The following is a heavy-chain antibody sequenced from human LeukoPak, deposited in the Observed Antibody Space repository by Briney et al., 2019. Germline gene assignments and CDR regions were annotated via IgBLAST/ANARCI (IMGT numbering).Heavy chain of an antibody. J-gene: IGHJ4*02. Sequence: GGSLRLSCAASGFTFSSYSMNWVRQAPGKGLEWVSSISSSSSYIYYADSVKGRFTISRDNAKNSLYLQMNSLRAEDTAVYYCARDLAVNAFDYWGQGTLATVSS. D-gene: IGHD4-17*01. CDR2: ISSSSSYI. V-gene: IGHV3-21*01. CDR1: GFTFSSYS. CDR3: ARDLAVNAFDY.